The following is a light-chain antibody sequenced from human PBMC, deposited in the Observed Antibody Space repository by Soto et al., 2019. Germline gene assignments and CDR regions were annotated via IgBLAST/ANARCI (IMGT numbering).Light chain of an antibody. CDR1: SSDVGGYNY. Sequence: QSALTQPASVSGSPGQSITISCTGTSSDVGGYNYVSWYQQHPNKAPKLMIYDVSNRPSGVSNRFSGSKSGITASLTISGLQAEDEADYYCSSYSSSSTPCVFGTGTKVTVL. V-gene: IGLV2-14*03. J-gene: IGLJ1*01. CDR2: DVS. CDR3: SSYSSSSTPCV.